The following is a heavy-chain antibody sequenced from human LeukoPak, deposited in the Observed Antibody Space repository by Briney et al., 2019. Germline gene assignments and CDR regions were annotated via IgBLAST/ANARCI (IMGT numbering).Heavy chain of an antibody. CDR3: ARDRGLHYDFWSGYFDY. D-gene: IGHD3-3*01. CDR1: GGTFSSYA. J-gene: IGHJ4*02. V-gene: IGHV1-69*04. CDR2: IIPILGIA. Sequence: ASVKVSCKASGGTFSSYAISWVRQAPGQGLEWMGRIIPILGIANYAQKFQGRVTMTRDMSTSTVYMELSSLRSEDTAVYYCARDRGLHYDFWSGYFDYWGQGTLVTVSS.